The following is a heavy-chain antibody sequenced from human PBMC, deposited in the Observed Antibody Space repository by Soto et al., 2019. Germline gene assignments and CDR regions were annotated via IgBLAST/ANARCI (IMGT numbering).Heavy chain of an antibody. CDR3: ARRYGASFDY. CDR1: GGSFSGYY. Sequence: SETLSLTCAVYGGSFSGYYWSWIRQPPGKGLEWIGEINHSGSTNYNPSLKSRVTISLDTSKNQFSLKLSSVTAADTAVYYCARRYGASFDYWGQGTLVTVS. J-gene: IGHJ4*02. D-gene: IGHD4-17*01. CDR2: INHSGST. V-gene: IGHV4-34*01.